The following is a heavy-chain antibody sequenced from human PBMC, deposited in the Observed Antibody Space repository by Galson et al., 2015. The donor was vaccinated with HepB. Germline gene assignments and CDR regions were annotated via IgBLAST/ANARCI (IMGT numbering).Heavy chain of an antibody. Sequence: SVKVSCKVSGYTLTELSMHWVRQAPGKGLEWMGGFDPEDGETIYAQKFQGRVTMTEDTSTDTAYMELSSLRSEDTAVYYCATEGLLWFGELPIQGAFDIWGQGTMVTVSS. CDR2: FDPEDGET. CDR3: ATEGLLWFGELPIQGAFDI. J-gene: IGHJ3*02. V-gene: IGHV1-24*01. D-gene: IGHD3-10*01. CDR1: GYTLTELS.